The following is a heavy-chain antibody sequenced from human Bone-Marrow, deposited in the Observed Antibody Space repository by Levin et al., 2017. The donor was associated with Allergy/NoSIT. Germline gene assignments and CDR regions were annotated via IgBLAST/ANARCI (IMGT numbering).Heavy chain of an antibody. CDR3: ARGHFPYYYCGMDV. CDR1: GFTFTTYG. Sequence: EASVKVSCKASGFTFTTYGLTWVRQAPGRGLEWMGWVSAYSGNTNYALNLQDRVTMTTDTATNTAYMELSSLRSDDTAIYYCARGHFPYYYCGMDVWGQGTTVVVSS. V-gene: IGHV1-18*01. CDR2: VSAYSGNT. J-gene: IGHJ6*02.